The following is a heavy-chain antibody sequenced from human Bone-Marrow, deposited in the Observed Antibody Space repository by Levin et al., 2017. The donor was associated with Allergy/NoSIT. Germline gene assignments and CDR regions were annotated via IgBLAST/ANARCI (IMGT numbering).Heavy chain of an antibody. Sequence: GGSLRLSCEGSGYRFPNYWIAWVRQMPGKGLEWMGIIYPGDSDTTYSPSFEGQVTISADESISTAYLHWSSLKASDSGMYYCARSQDWDSYFDSWGQGTLVTVSS. CDR1: GYRFPNYW. D-gene: IGHD1-26*01. CDR2: IYPGDSDT. J-gene: IGHJ4*02. V-gene: IGHV5-51*01. CDR3: ARSQDWDSYFDS.